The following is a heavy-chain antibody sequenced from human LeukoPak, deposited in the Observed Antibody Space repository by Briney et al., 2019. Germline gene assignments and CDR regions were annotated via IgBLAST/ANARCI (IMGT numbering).Heavy chain of an antibody. CDR3: ARDSGYDFPLDY. V-gene: IGHV3-21*01. Sequence: GGSLRLSCAASGFTFSSYSMNWVRQAPGKGLEWVSSISSSSSYIYYADSVKGRFTISRDNAKNSLYLQMNSLRAEDTAVYYCARDSGYDFPLDYWGQGTLVTVSS. D-gene: IGHD5-12*01. J-gene: IGHJ4*02. CDR1: GFTFSSYS. CDR2: ISSSSSYI.